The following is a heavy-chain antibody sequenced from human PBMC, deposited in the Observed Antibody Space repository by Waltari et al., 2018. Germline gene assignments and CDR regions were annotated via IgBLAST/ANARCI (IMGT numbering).Heavy chain of an antibody. D-gene: IGHD3-10*01. CDR1: GGTFSSYA. CDR2: IIPILGIA. Sequence: QVQLVQSGAEVKKPGSSVKVSCKASGGTFSSYAISWVRRAPGQGLEWMGGIIPILGIANYAQKFQGRVTITADESTSTAYMELSSLRSEDTAVYYCARELWFREGLYYFDYWGQGTLVTVSS. J-gene: IGHJ4*02. V-gene: IGHV1-69*04. CDR3: ARELWFREGLYYFDY.